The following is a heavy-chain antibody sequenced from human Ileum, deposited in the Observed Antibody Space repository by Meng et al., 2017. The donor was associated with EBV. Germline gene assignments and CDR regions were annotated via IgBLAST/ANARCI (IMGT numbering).Heavy chain of an antibody. CDR1: XDSISDGGFY. Sequence: QVQLQESGPGLVKPSXXXXXXRXVPXDSISDGGFYWSWIRQPPGRGLEWIGYIYYRAPTYYNPSLRRRVTLSVDTSNNQFSLNLSSVTAADTAVSYCARVSSWLLNARPNFFDPSQQGTLGTVSS. V-gene: IGHV4-30-4*01. J-gene: IGHJ5*02. CDR3: ARVSSWLLNARPNFFDP. CDR2: IYYRAPT. D-gene: IGHD6-13*01.